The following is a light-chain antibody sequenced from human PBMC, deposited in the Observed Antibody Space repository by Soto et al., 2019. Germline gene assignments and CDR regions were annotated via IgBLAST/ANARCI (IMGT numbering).Light chain of an antibody. Sequence: QSALTQPASVSGSPGQSVTISCTGTSSDVGTYDLVSWYQHHPGKAPKLMIYEVTKRPSGVSNRFSGSKFDNTASLTISGLQAEDEADYYCCSYVSSSTYVFGTGTKLTVL. CDR3: CSYVSSSTYV. CDR1: SSDVGTYDL. CDR2: EVT. J-gene: IGLJ1*01. V-gene: IGLV2-23*02.